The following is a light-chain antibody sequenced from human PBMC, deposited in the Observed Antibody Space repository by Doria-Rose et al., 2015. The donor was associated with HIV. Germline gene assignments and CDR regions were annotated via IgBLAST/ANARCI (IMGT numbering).Light chain of an antibody. V-gene: IGKV3-20*01. J-gene: IGKJ3*01. Sequence: EIGLTQSPGTLSLSPGERATLSCRASQSVSSSYLAWYQQKPGQAPRLLIYGASNRATGIPDRFSGSGSGTDFTLTISRLEPEDFAVYYCQQYGSSPSLTFGPGTKVDIK. CDR1: QSVSSSY. CDR3: QQYGSSPSLT. CDR2: GAS.